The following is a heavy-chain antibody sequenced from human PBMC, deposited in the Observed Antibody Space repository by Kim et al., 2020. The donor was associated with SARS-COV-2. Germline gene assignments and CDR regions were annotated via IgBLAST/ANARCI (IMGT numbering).Heavy chain of an antibody. CDR3: ARAGESGSYYE. CDR2: IGTAGDT. D-gene: IGHD1-26*01. V-gene: IGHV3-13*04. J-gene: IGHJ4*02. Sequence: GGSLRLSCAASGFTFSSYDMHWVRQATGKGLEWVSAIGTAGDTYYPGSVKGRFTISRENAKNSLYLQMNSLRAGDTALYYCARAGESGSYYEWGQGTLVTVSS. CDR1: GFTFSSYD.